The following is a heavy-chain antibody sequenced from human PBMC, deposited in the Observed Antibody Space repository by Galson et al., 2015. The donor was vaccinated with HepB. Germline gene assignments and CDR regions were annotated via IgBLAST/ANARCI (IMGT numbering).Heavy chain of an antibody. J-gene: IGHJ6*02. CDR3: ARGNSLVAAYYGLDV. CDR1: GFTFTTYS. CDR2: ISNDGSLK. V-gene: IGHV3-30-3*01. D-gene: IGHD2-2*01. Sequence: SLRLSCAASGFTFTTYSIHWVRQAPGKGLEWVAFISNDGSLKYYGDSVKGRFSISRDNSKNMVYLEMSSLRVEDTAVHYCARGNSLVAAYYGLDVWGQGTTVTVSS.